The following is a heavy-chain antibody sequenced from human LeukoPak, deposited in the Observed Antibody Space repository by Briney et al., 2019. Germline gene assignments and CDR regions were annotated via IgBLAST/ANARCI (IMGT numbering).Heavy chain of an antibody. CDR3: ARDQTKWEPLRRRDYYYMDV. V-gene: IGHV3-7*01. CDR2: IKRDGSEK. CDR1: GFTVSSNY. D-gene: IGHD1-26*01. Sequence: PGGSLRFSCAASGFTVSSNYMSWVRQAPGKGLEWVANIKRDGSEKYYVDSVKGRFTISRDNAKNSLYLQMNSLRAEDTAVYYCARDQTKWEPLRRRDYYYMDVWGKGTTVTVSS. J-gene: IGHJ6*03.